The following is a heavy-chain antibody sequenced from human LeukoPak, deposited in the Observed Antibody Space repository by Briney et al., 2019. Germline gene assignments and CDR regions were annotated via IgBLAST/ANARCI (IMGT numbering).Heavy chain of an antibody. CDR2: INPNSGGT. Sequence: ASVKVSCKASGYTFTGYYMHWVRQAPGQGLEWMGWINPNSGGTNYAQKFQGRVTMTRDTSISTAYMELSRLRSDDTAVYYCARDHLNGDYQFHDLGYWGQGTLVTVSS. D-gene: IGHD4-17*01. J-gene: IGHJ4*02. V-gene: IGHV1-2*02. CDR3: ARDHLNGDYQFHDLGY. CDR1: GYTFTGYY.